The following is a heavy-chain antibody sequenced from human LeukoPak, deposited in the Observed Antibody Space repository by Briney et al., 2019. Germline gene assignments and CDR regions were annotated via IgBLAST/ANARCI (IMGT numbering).Heavy chain of an antibody. CDR3: ARGYDSDY. CDR2: ISWNSGSI. D-gene: IGHD3-16*01. CDR1: GFTFDDYA. V-gene: IGHV3-9*01. Sequence: GRSLRLSCAASGFTFDDYAMHWVRHAPGKGLEWVSGISWNSGSIGYADSVKGRFTISRDNAKNSLYLQMNSLRAEDTALYYCARGYDSDYWGQGTLVTVSS. J-gene: IGHJ4*02.